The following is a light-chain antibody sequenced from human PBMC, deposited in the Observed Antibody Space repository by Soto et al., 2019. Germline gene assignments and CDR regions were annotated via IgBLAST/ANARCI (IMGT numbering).Light chain of an antibody. J-gene: IGKJ2*01. CDR1: QSVSSN. Sequence: EIVMTQSPATLSVSPGERATLSCRASQSVSSNLAWYQQKPGQAPRLLIYGASTRATGIPARISGSGSGTEFTLTISNMQSEDFEIYYCQQYDEWPPSYTFGQGTKLEI. V-gene: IGKV3-15*01. CDR3: QQYDEWPPSYT. CDR2: GAS.